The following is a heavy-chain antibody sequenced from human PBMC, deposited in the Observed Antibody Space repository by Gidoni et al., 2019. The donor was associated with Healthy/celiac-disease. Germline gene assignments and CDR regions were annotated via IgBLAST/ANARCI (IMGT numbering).Heavy chain of an antibody. V-gene: IGHV3-23*04. J-gene: IGHJ4*02. Sequence: EVQLVESGGGLVQPGGSLRLSCAASGFTFSSYAMSWVRQAPGKGLEWVSAISGSGGSTYYADSVKGRFTISRDNSKNTLYLQMNSLRAEDTAVYYCAKDTTRDYGGNSEWGYWGQGTLVTVSS. CDR2: ISGSGGST. CDR1: GFTFSSYA. CDR3: AKDTTRDYGGNSEWGY. D-gene: IGHD4-17*01.